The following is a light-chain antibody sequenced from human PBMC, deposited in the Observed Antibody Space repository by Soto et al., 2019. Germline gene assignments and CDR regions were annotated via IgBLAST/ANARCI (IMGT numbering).Light chain of an antibody. CDR3: TSYVGNDIWV. CDR1: SSDVVAYKY. CDR2: EVT. V-gene: IGLV2-8*01. Sequence: QSALTQPPSASGSHGQSVTISCTGTSSDVVAYKYVSWYQQYPGKAPKLMIYEVTKRPSGVPDRFSGSKSGNTASLTVSGLQAEDEADYYSTSYVGNDIWVFGGGTKVTVL. J-gene: IGLJ3*02.